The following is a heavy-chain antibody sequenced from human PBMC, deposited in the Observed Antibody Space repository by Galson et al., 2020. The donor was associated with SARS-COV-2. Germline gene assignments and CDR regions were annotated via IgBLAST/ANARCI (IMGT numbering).Heavy chain of an antibody. V-gene: IGHV3-53*01. CDR1: GFTVSSNY. CDR2: IYSGGST. D-gene: IGHD3-10*01. Sequence: GGSLRLSCAASGFTVSSNYMSWVRQAPGKGLEWVSVIYSGGSTYYADSVKGRLTISRDNSKNTLYLQMNSLRAEDTAVYYCARAPGRHYPSYYYYYGMDVWGQGTTVTVSS. J-gene: IGHJ6*02. CDR3: ARAPGRHYPSYYYYYGMDV.